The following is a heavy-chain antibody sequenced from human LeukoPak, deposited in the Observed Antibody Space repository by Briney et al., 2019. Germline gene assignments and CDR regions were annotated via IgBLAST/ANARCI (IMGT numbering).Heavy chain of an antibody. CDR3: ARENNDYGGKKAFDY. D-gene: IGHD4-23*01. Sequence: SETLSLTCAVYGGSFSGYYWSWIRQPPGKGLEWIGEINHIGSTNYNPSLKSRVTISVDTSKNQFSLKLSSVTAADTAVYYCARENNDYGGKKAFDYWGQGTLVTVSS. CDR2: INHIGST. V-gene: IGHV4-34*01. J-gene: IGHJ4*02. CDR1: GGSFSGYY.